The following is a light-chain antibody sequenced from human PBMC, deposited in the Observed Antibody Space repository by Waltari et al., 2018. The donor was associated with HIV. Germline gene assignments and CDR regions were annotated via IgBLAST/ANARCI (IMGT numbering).Light chain of an antibody. V-gene: IGKV2-30*01. Sequence: DVVMTQSPLLLPVTLGQPASISCNSSQSLVYTDGNTYLDWFQQRPGQSPRRLLYQVSKRDSGVPDRFSGSGSGTDFTWKIKAVATEDVATYYCMQGTHWPPYTFGQGTKLDI. CDR2: QVS. CDR1: QSLVYTDGNTY. CDR3: MQGTHWPPYT. J-gene: IGKJ2*01.